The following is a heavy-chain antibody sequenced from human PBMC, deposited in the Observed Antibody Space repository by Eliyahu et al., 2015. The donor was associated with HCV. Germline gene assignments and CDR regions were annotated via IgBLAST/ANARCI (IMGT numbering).Heavy chain of an antibody. D-gene: IGHD5-18*01. V-gene: IGHV4-61*01. CDR3: ARDLNHSYGYTPQDAFDI. CDR1: GGSVSSGXYY. Sequence: QVQLQESGPGLVKPSETLSLTCTVSGGSVSSGXYYWSWIRQPPGKGLEWIGYIYYSGSTNYNPSLKSRVTISVDTSKNQFSLKLSSVTAADTAVYYCARDLNHSYGYTPQDAFDIWGQGTMVTVSS. J-gene: IGHJ3*02. CDR2: IYYSGST.